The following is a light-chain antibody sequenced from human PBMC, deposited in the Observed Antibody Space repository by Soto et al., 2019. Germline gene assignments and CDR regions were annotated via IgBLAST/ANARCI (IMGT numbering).Light chain of an antibody. Sequence: AIQMTQSPSSLSASVGDRVTITCRASQGIGNEVGCYQQKPWEAPKLLIYAASRLQSGVPSRFSGSGSGIDVTINISSLQPADSATYCCLQHYGSALTFGPGTTVHI. J-gene: IGKJ3*01. CDR3: LQHYGSALT. V-gene: IGKV1-6*01. CDR1: QGIGNE. CDR2: AAS.